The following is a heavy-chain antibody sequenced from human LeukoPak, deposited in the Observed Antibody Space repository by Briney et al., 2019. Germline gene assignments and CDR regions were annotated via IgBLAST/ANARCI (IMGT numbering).Heavy chain of an antibody. V-gene: IGHV4-4*07. CDR2: IYISGST. J-gene: IGHJ3*02. Sequence: SETLSLTCTVSGGSISSYYWSWIRQPAGKGLEWIGRIYISGSTNYNPSLKSRVTMSVDTSKNQFSLKLSSVTAADTAVYYCASCSGSYFIGAFDIWGQGTMVTVSS. CDR3: ASCSGSYFIGAFDI. D-gene: IGHD1-26*01. CDR1: GGSISSYY.